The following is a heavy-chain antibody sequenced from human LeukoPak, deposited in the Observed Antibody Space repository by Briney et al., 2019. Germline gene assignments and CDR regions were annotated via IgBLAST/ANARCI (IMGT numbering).Heavy chain of an antibody. V-gene: IGHV3-20*04. D-gene: IGHD3-3*01. J-gene: IGHJ6*04. CDR1: GFTFSSYS. CDR2: INWNGGST. CDR3: ARGFWSGYPPGV. Sequence: GGYLRLCCAAAGFTFSSYSMNWVRQAPGKGLEWVSGINWNGGSTGYADSVKGRFTIARDNAKNSLYLQMNSLRAEDTAMYYCARGFWSGYPPGVWGKGTTVTVSS.